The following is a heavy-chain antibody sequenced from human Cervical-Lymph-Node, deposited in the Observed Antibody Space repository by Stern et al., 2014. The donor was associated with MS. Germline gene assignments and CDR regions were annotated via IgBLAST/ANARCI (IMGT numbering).Heavy chain of an antibody. Sequence: EQLEDSGGDVVQPGRSLRLSCAASRFSISDYAMHWVRQAPGKGLEWGATISYDGSSKRYAGSVKGRFTISRDNLKNTVYVKMNSLRAEDTAVYYCTREDCSGGSCRGMDVWGQGTTVTVSS. CDR2: ISYDGSSK. J-gene: IGHJ6*02. CDR3: TREDCSGGSCRGMDV. CDR1: RFSISDYA. V-gene: IGHV3-30-3*01. D-gene: IGHD2-15*01.